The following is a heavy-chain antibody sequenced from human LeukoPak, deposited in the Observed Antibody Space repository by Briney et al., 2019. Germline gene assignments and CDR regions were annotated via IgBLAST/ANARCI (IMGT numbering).Heavy chain of an antibody. J-gene: IGHJ6*03. CDR3: ARRGVGAYYYYYYMDV. D-gene: IGHD1-26*01. CDR2: INHSGST. Sequence: SETLSLTCAVYGGSFSGYYWSWIRQPPGKGLEWIGEINHSGSTNYNPSLKSRVTISIDTSKNQFSLKLNSVTAADTAVYYCARRGVGAYYYYYYMDVWGKGTTVTISS. CDR1: GGSFSGYY. V-gene: IGHV4-34*01.